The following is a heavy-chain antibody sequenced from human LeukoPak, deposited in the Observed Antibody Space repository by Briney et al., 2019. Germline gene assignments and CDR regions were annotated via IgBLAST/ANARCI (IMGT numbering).Heavy chain of an antibody. J-gene: IGHJ4*02. CDR2: ISYDGSNK. CDR1: GFTLSSYG. D-gene: IGHD3-10*01. V-gene: IGHV3-30*18. Sequence: GGSLRLSCAASGFTLSSYGMHWVRQAPGKGLEWVAVISYDGSNKYYADSVKGRFTISRDNSKNTLYLQMNSLRAEDTAVYYCAKDLKYYGSGSYYAPDYWGQGTLVTVSS. CDR3: AKDLKYYGSGSYYAPDY.